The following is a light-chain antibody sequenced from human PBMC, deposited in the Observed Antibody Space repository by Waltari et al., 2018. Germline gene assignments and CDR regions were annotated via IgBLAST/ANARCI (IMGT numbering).Light chain of an antibody. J-gene: IGLJ1*01. CDR3: SSYATTSALL. CDR1: STDVRAYNY. Sequence: QSALTQPASVSGSPGQSITIPCPGTSTDVRAYNYVAWYQQHPGKAPKIMIHSVTNRPSGVPNRFSGSKSGNTASLTISGLQAEDEADYYCSSYATTSALLFGTGTKVTVL. CDR2: SVT. V-gene: IGLV2-14*03.